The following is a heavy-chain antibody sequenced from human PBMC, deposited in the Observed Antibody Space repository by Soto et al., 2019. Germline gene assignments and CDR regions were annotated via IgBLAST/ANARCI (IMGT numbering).Heavy chain of an antibody. CDR2: IIPIFGTA. Sequence: ASVKVSFKASGGTFSSYAISWVRQAPGQGLEWMGGIIPIFGTANYAQKFQGRVTITADESTSTAYMELSSLRSEDTAVYYCARDLPNLGTGGDYWGQGTLVTVSS. CDR3: ARDLPNLGTGGDY. V-gene: IGHV1-69*13. D-gene: IGHD3-10*01. CDR1: GGTFSSYA. J-gene: IGHJ4*02.